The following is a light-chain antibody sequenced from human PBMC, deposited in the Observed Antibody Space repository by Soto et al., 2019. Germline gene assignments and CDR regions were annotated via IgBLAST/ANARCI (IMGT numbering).Light chain of an antibody. CDR3: SSYTGSNRDLV. J-gene: IGLJ2*01. CDR2: DVS. CDR1: SSDVGGYNS. V-gene: IGLV2-8*01. Sequence: QSVLTQPPSASGSPGQSVTISCTGTSSDVGGYNSVSWYQQHPVKAPKLMIYDVSKRPSGVPDRFSGSKSGNTASLTVSGLQAEDEADYYCSSYTGSNRDLVFGGETQLTVL.